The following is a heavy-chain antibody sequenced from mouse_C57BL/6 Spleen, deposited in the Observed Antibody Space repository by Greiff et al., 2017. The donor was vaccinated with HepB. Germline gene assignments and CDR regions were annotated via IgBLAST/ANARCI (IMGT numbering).Heavy chain of an antibody. Sequence: VQLQQSGAELVKPGASVKLSCKASGYTFTSYWMQWVQQRPGQGLEWIGEIDPSDSYTNNNQKFKGKATLTVDTSSSTAYMQLSSLTSEDSAVYYCARRGFGDYFDYWGQGTTLTVSS. CDR2: IDPSDSYT. CDR3: ARRGFGDYFDY. CDR1: GYTFTSYW. V-gene: IGHV1-50*01. J-gene: IGHJ2*01.